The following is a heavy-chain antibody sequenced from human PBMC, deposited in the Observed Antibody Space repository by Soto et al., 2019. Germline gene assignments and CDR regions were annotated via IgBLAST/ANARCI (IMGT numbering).Heavy chain of an antibody. Sequence: ASVKVSCKASGYTFTGYYMHWVRLAPGQGLEWMGWINPNSGGTNYAQKFQGWATMTRDTSISTAYMELSRLRSDDTAVYYCARDRGAWGGADAFDIWGQGTMVTVSS. CDR3: ARDRGAWGGADAFDI. CDR2: INPNSGGT. CDR1: GYTFTGYY. J-gene: IGHJ3*02. D-gene: IGHD3-10*01. V-gene: IGHV1-2*04.